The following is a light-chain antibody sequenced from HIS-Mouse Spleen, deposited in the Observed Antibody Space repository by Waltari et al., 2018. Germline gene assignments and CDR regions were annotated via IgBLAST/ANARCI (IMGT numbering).Light chain of an antibody. J-gene: IGLJ2*01. CDR3: SSYTSSSFNVV. Sequence: QSCRTQPASVSGSPGPSIRIPCTGSSRNACGSYDVSWYQQHPGKAPKLMIYDVSNRPSGVSNRFSGSKSGNTASLTISGLQAEDEADYYCSSYTSSSFNVVFGGGTKLTVL. CDR2: DVS. V-gene: IGLV2-14*03. CDR1: SRNACGSYD.